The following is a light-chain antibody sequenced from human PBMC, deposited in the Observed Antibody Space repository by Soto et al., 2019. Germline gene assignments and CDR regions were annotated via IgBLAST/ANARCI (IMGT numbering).Light chain of an antibody. Sequence: TPSLSPGAIATLSCRASQSVSSSYLAWYQQKPGQAPRLLIYGASSRATGIPDRFSGSGSGTDFTLTISRLEPEDFAVYYCQQDGRSLWRLGQGCMVEIK. CDR2: GAS. CDR3: QQDGRSLWR. J-gene: IGKJ1*01. CDR1: QSVSSSY. V-gene: IGKV3-20*01.